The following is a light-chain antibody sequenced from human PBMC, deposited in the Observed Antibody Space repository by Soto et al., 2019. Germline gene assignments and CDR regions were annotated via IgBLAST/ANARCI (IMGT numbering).Light chain of an antibody. V-gene: IGLV1-44*01. CDR3: AAWDDSLNGVV. Sequence: QSALTQPPSASGTPGQRVTISCSGSSSNIGSNTVNWYQQLPGTAPKLLIYSNNQRPSGVPDRLSGSKSGTSASLAISGLQSEDEADYCCAAWDDSLNGVVFGGGTKLTVL. CDR2: SNN. CDR1: SSNIGSNT. J-gene: IGLJ2*01.